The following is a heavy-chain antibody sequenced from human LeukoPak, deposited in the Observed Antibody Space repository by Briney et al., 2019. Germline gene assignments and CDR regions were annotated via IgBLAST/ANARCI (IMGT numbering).Heavy chain of an antibody. Sequence: SETLSLTCTVSGGSISSYYWSWIRQPPGKGLEWIGYIYYSGSTNYNPSLKSRVTISVDTSKNQFSLKLSSVTAADTAVYYCARVRASYHDSSGYPWYYYGMDVWGQGTTVTVSS. CDR3: ARVRASYHDSSGYPWYYYGMDV. CDR2: IYYSGST. D-gene: IGHD3-22*01. J-gene: IGHJ6*02. V-gene: IGHV4-59*01. CDR1: GGSISSYY.